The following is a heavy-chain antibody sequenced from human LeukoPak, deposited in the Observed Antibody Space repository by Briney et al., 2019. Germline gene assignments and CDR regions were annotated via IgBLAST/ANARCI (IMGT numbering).Heavy chain of an antibody. J-gene: IGHJ4*02. V-gene: IGHV3-49*04. Sequence: GGSLRLSCTASGFTFGDYAMSWVRQAPGKGVEWVGFIRSKAYGGTTEYAASVKGRFTISRNDSKSIAYQQMNSLKTEDTAVYYCTRDNRWLRGDYYFDYWGQGTLVTVSS. CDR1: GFTFGDYA. D-gene: IGHD5-24*01. CDR2: IRSKAYGGTT. CDR3: TRDNRWLRGDYYFDY.